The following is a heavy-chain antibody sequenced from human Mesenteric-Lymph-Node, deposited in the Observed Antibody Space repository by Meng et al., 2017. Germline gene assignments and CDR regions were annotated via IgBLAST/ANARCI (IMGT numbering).Heavy chain of an antibody. Sequence: SETLSLTCTVSGGSITSRTNYWAWIRQPPGKGLEWIGYIYYTGSTNYNPSHKCQFTITVDASKNQFSLKLSCVTAADTTVYCCARGRVAVAGFDYWGQGTLVTVSS. CDR3: ARGRVAVAGFDY. D-gene: IGHD6-19*01. V-gene: IGHV4-61*05. J-gene: IGHJ4*02. CDR1: GGSITSRTNY. CDR2: IYYTGST.